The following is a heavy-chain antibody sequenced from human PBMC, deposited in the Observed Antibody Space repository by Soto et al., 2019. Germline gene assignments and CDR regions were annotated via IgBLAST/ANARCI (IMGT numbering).Heavy chain of an antibody. CDR1: GYTFTSYG. J-gene: IGHJ4*02. V-gene: IGHV1-18*01. Sequence: ASVKVSCKASGYTFTSYGISWVREAPGQGLEWMGWISTYNGNTNYAQNLQGRVTMTTDTSTSTAYMELGSLGSDDAAVYYCARGDSGYAFSPFDYWGQGILVTASS. D-gene: IGHD5-12*01. CDR3: ARGDSGYAFSPFDY. CDR2: ISTYNGNT.